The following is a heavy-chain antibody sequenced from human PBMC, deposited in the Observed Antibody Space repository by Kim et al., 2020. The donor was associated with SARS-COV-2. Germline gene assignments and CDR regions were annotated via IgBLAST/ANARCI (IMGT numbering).Heavy chain of an antibody. D-gene: IGHD5-12*01. CDR1: GFTFSDYY. CDR2: ISSSSSYT. CDR3: ARVISGGYSGYDSSEDAFEI. J-gene: IGHJ3*02. Sequence: GGSLRLSCAASGFTFSDYYMSWIRQAPGKGLEWVSYISSSSSYTNYADSVKGRFTISRDNAKNSLYLQMNSLRAEDTAVYYCARVISGGYSGYDSSEDAFEIWGPGTMVTVSP. V-gene: IGHV3-11*05.